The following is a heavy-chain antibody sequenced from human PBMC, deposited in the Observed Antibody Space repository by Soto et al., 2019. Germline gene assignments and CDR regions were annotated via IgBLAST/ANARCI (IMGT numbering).Heavy chain of an antibody. CDR1: VYTFTSYA. J-gene: IGHJ4*02. CDR3: ARQLDPYYGGNSLSLDY. Sequence: SGKVSCKASVYTFTSYAISWVRQAPGQGLEWMGWISAYNGNTNYAQKLQGRVTMTTDTSTNTAYMELNYLRSEDTAVYFCARQLDPYYGGNSLSLDYWGQGTLVTVSS. D-gene: IGHD4-17*01. V-gene: IGHV1-18*01. CDR2: ISAYNGNT.